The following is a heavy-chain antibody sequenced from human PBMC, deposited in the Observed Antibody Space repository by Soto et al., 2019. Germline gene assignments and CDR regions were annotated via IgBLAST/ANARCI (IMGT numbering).Heavy chain of an antibody. CDR2: MYPGDSDT. J-gene: IGHJ4*02. V-gene: IGHV5-51*01. CDR3: AKARAQYYDFWSGYPVDY. CDR1: GYSFTNYW. Sequence: GESLKISCKASGYSFTNYWIGWVRQMPGKGLELMGIMYPGDSDTRYSPSFQGQVTISADKSISTLYLQMNSLRAEDTAVYYCAKARAQYYDFWSGYPVDYWGQGTLVTVSS. D-gene: IGHD3-3*01.